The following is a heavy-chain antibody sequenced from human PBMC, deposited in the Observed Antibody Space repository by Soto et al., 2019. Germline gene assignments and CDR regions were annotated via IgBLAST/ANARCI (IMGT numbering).Heavy chain of an antibody. CDR1: GFSFSSYA. CDR3: AREYILAVLAPGY. D-gene: IGHD2-8*02. V-gene: IGHV3-30-3*01. J-gene: IGHJ4*02. CDR2: ISNEGSNE. Sequence: QVQLVESGGGVVQPGRSLRLSCAASGFSFSSYAMQWVRQAPGKGLEWVAVISNEGSNEHYADSLKGRFSISRDNSKNTLYLQMSSLRPEDTAVYYCAREYILAVLAPGYWGQGTLVTVSS.